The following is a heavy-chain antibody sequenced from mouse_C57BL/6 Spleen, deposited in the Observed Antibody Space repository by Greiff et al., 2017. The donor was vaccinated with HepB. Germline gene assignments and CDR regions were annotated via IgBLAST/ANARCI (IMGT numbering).Heavy chain of an antibody. CDR3: ARSADDGYFYFDY. CDR2: IHPNSGST. Sequence: QVHVKQPGAELVKPGASVKLSCKASGYTFTSYWMHWVKQRPGQGLEWIGMIHPNSGSTNYNEKFKSKATLTVDKSSSTAYMQLSSLTSEDSAVYYCARSADDGYFYFDYWGQGTTLTVSS. D-gene: IGHD2-3*01. V-gene: IGHV1-64*01. CDR1: GYTFTSYW. J-gene: IGHJ2*01.